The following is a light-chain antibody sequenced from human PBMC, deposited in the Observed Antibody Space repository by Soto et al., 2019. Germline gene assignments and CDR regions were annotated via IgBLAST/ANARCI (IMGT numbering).Light chain of an antibody. CDR1: SSDVGGYNF. CDR2: EVS. V-gene: IGLV2-14*01. Sequence: QSALTQPASVSGSPGQSITISCTGTSSDVGGYNFVSWYRQHPDKAPKRMIFEVSNRPSGVSNRFSGSKSGNTASLTISGLQAEDEADYYCSSYTSGSTPYVFGTGTKVTVL. CDR3: SSYTSGSTPYV. J-gene: IGLJ1*01.